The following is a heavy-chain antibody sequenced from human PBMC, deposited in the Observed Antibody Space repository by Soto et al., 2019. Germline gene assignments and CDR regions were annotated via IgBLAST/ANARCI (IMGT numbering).Heavy chain of an antibody. J-gene: IGHJ4*02. CDR2: INAGNGNT. CDR3: ARDYDSSGYPRYYFDY. V-gene: IGHV1-3*01. Sequence: ASVKVSCKASGYTFTSYAMHWVRQAPGQRLEWMGWINAGNGNTKYSQKFQGRVTITRDTSASTAYMELSSMRSEDTAVYYCARDYDSSGYPRYYFDYWGQGTLVTVSS. D-gene: IGHD3-22*01. CDR1: GYTFTSYA.